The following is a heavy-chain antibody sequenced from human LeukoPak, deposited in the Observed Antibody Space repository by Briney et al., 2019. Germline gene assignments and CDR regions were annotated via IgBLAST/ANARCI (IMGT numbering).Heavy chain of an antibody. CDR2: IYYSGST. D-gene: IGHD3-3*01. CDR3: ARAGIFGVGLDP. J-gene: IGHJ5*02. CDR1: GGSISSHY. V-gene: IGHV4-59*11. Sequence: SETLSLTCTVSGGSISSHYWSWIRQPPGKGLEWIGYIYYSGSTNYNPSLKSRVTISVDTSKNQFSLKLSSVTAADTAVYYCARAGIFGVGLDPWGQGTLVTVYS.